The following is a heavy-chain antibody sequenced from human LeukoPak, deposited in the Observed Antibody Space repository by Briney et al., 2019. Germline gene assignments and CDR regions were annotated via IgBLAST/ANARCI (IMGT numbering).Heavy chain of an antibody. CDR2: ISYDGSNK. CDR3: ARDSNIVPSVGPYYYYGMDV. CDR1: GFTFSSYA. V-gene: IGHV3-30-3*01. Sequence: GGSMRLSCAASGFTFSSYAMHWVRQAPGKGLEWVAVISYDGSNKYYADSVKGRFTISRDNSKNTLHLQMNRLRAEDTAVYYCARDSNIVPSVGPYYYYGMDVWGQGTTVTVSS. J-gene: IGHJ6*02. D-gene: IGHD2/OR15-2a*01.